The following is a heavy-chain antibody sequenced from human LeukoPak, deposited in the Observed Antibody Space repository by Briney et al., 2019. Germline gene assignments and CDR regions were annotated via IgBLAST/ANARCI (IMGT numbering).Heavy chain of an antibody. D-gene: IGHD6-19*01. CDR1: GGSISSYY. Sequence: SETLSLTCTVSGGSISSYYWSWIRQPAGKGLEWIRRIYTSGSTNYNPSLKSRVTMSVDTSKNQFSLKLSSVTAADTAVYYCARVVSIAVAGIFDYWGQGTLVTVSS. V-gene: IGHV4-4*07. CDR3: ARVVSIAVAGIFDY. CDR2: IYTSGST. J-gene: IGHJ4*02.